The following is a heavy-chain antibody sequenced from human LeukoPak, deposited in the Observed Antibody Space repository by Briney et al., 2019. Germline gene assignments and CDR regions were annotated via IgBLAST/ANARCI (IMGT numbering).Heavy chain of an antibody. V-gene: IGHV4-59*01. CDR1: GGSISSYY. CDR2: IYYSGST. J-gene: IGHJ4*02. D-gene: IGHD3-22*01. CDR3: ARVGVDYDSSCPHFDY. Sequence: SETLSLTCTVSGGSISSYYWSWIRQPPGKGLEWIGYIYYSGSTNYNPSLKSRVTISVDTSKNQFSLKLSSVTAADTAVYYCARVGVDYDSSCPHFDYWGQGTLVTVSS.